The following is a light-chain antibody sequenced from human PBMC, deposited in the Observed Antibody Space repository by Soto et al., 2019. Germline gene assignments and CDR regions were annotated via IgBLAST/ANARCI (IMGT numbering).Light chain of an antibody. Sequence: EIVLTQSPATLSLSPGERATLSCRASQTVSSKLAWYQHKPGQAPRLLIYDTSNRATGIPARFSGSGSGTDFTLTISSLEPEDFAVYYCQQYGSSGTFGQGTKVDIK. CDR1: QTVSSK. V-gene: IGKV3-11*01. CDR2: DTS. J-gene: IGKJ1*01. CDR3: QQYGSSGT.